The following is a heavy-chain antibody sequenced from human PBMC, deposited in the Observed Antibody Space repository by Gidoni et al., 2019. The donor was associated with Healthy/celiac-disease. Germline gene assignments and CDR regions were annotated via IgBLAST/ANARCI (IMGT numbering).Heavy chain of an antibody. J-gene: IGHJ5*02. V-gene: IGHV3-9*01. CDR1: GFTFVDYA. CDR3: AKDSSSSDGGWFDP. CDR2: ISWNSGSI. Sequence: EVQLVESGGGLVQPGRSLRLSCAASGFTFVDYAMHWVRQAPGKGLEWVSGISWNSGSIGYADSVKGRFTISRDNAKNSLYLQMNSLRAEDTALYYCAKDSSSSDGGWFDPWGQGTLVTVSS. D-gene: IGHD6-6*01.